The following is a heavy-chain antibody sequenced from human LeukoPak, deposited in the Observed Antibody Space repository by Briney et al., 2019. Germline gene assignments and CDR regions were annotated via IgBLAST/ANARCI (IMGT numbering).Heavy chain of an antibody. Sequence: GGSLRLSCAASGFTFSSYDMKWVRQAPGKGLEWVSYISSSSNTIYYADSVKGRFTISRDNAKNSLYLQMNSLRDEDTAVYYCASRTMTTKAFDIWGQGTMVTVSS. CDR2: ISSSSNTI. CDR1: GFTFSSYD. D-gene: IGHD4-17*01. V-gene: IGHV3-48*02. J-gene: IGHJ3*02. CDR3: ASRTMTTKAFDI.